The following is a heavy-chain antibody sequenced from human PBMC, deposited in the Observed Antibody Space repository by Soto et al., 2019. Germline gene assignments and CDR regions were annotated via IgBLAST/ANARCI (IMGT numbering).Heavy chain of an antibody. Sequence: GGSLRLSCAASGFTFSSYSMNWVRQAPGKGLEWVSSISSSSSYIYYADSVKGRFTISRDNAKNSLYLQMNSLRAEDTAVYYCARSTKYSGSYYFAFDIWGQGTMVTVSS. CDR1: GFTFSSYS. CDR3: ARSTKYSGSYYFAFDI. CDR2: ISSSSSYI. D-gene: IGHD1-26*01. V-gene: IGHV3-21*01. J-gene: IGHJ3*02.